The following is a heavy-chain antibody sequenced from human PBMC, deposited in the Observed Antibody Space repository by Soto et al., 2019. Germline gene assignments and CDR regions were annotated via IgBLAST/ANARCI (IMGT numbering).Heavy chain of an antibody. V-gene: IGHV3-23*01. CDR3: AKDRDLDGIWTFDS. D-gene: IGHD3-9*01. Sequence: GGSLRLSCVASGFTFSSYVMSWVRQAPGKGLEWVSTINGHGDTTYYADSVKGRFTISRDNSKDMLFLQMSSLRVDDTAVYYCAKDRDLDGIWTFDSWGQGTLVTVSS. CDR2: INGHGDTT. CDR1: GFTFSSYV. J-gene: IGHJ5*01.